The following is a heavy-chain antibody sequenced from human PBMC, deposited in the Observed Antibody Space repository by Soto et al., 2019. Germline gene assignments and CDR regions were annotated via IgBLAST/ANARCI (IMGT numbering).Heavy chain of an antibody. J-gene: IGHJ3*01. CDR1: GFIFTNYA. CDR3: VREGRGSFDF. CDR2: IGGRGNSA. Sequence: GGSLRLSCAVSGFIFTNYAMNWVRQAPGKGLEWVSVIGGRGNSAYYADSAQGRFTISRDNSKNTLSLQMSSLTADDTAIYYCVREGRGSFDFWGRGTMVTVSS. V-gene: IGHV3-23*01. D-gene: IGHD5-12*01.